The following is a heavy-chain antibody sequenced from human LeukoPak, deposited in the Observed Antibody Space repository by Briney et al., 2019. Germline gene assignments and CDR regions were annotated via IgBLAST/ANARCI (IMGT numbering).Heavy chain of an antibody. J-gene: IGHJ6*03. V-gene: IGHV4-34*01. CDR1: GGSFSGYY. D-gene: IGHD3-10*01. Sequence: SETLSLTCAVYGGSFSGYYWSWIRQPPGKGLEWIGEINHSGSTNYNPSLKSRVTISVDTSKNQFSLKLSSVTAADTAVYYCARRYYGSGSYSYYYYYMDVWGKGTTVTISS. CDR2: INHSGST. CDR3: ARRYYGSGSYSYYYYYMDV.